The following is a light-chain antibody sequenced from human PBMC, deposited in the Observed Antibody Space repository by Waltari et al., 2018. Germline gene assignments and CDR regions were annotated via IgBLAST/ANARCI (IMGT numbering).Light chain of an antibody. J-gene: IGLJ2*01. V-gene: IGLV2-14*03. Sequence: SVLARTASVSESPGQSIAIPCTGTTGYGGAYNYVSWYQQLPGKAPKLLIYDVANRPSGVSDRFSGSKSGNTASLIISGLQAEDEADYYCCSLTSSRTVIFGGGTKLTVL. CDR3: CSLTSSRTVI. CDR2: DVA. CDR1: TGYGGAYNY.